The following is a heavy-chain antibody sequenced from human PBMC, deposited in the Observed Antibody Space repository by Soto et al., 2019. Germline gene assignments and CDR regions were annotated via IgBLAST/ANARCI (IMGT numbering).Heavy chain of an antibody. Sequence: ASVKVSCKASGYTFTGYYMHWVRQAPGQGLEWMGWINPNSGGTNYAQKFQGRVTMTRDTSISTAYMELSRLRSDDTAVYYCARDGGLARYCTNGVCYYYGMDVWGQGTTVTVSS. D-gene: IGHD2-8*01. CDR2: INPNSGGT. J-gene: IGHJ6*02. V-gene: IGHV1-2*02. CDR3: ARDGGLARYCTNGVCYYYGMDV. CDR1: GYTFTGYY.